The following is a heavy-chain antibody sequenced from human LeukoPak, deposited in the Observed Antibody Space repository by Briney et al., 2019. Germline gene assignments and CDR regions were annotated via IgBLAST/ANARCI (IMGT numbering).Heavy chain of an antibody. CDR2: IRYDGSNK. D-gene: IGHD3-16*02. Sequence: GGSLRLSCTASGFTFSDYYMSWIRQAPGRGLEWVAFIRYDGSNKYYADSVKGRFTISRDNSKNTLYLQMNSLRAEDTAVYYCAKGPSYDPWGQGTLVTVSS. J-gene: IGHJ5*02. V-gene: IGHV3-30*02. CDR1: GFTFSDYY. CDR3: AKGPSYDP.